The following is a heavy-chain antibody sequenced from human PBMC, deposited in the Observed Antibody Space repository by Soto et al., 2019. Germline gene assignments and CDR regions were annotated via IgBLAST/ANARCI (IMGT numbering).Heavy chain of an antibody. Sequence: SETLSLTCAVYGGSFSGYCWSWIRQPPGKGLDWIGEINHSGSTNYNPSLKSRVTISVDTSKNQFSLKLSSVTAADTAVYYCASGGQTIIPKDWGQGTLVTVSS. D-gene: IGHD3-9*01. CDR3: ASGGQTIIPKD. V-gene: IGHV4-34*01. J-gene: IGHJ4*02. CDR1: GGSFSGYC. CDR2: INHSGST.